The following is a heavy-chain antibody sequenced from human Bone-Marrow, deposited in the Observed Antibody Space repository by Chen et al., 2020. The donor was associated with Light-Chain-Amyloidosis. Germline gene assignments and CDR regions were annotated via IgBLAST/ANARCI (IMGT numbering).Heavy chain of an antibody. D-gene: IGHD3-10*01. CDR1: GFNFSSFG. CDR3: TRKGGYFDF. J-gene: IGHJ4*02. CDR2: VSGSTVST. V-gene: IGHV3-23*04. Sequence: EVQLVESGGGLVQPGGSLRLSCATSGFNFSSFGMTWVRQAPGKGLEWVSTVSGSTVSTYYAGAVKGPFIISRDNSKCTLYLQMNSLRAGDTAVYFCTRKGGYFDFWGQGSLVTVSS.